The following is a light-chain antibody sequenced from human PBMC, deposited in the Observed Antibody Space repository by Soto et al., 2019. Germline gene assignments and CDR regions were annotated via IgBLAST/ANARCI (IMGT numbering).Light chain of an antibody. Sequence: DIPMTQSPSSLSASVGDRLTITCRASQGISNYLAWYQQKPGKVPKLLMYSASTLQSGVPSRFSGSGSGTDFTLTISDLQPEDVATYYCQKYNSAPLTFGGGTKVEIK. J-gene: IGKJ4*01. CDR2: SAS. V-gene: IGKV1-27*01. CDR3: QKYNSAPLT. CDR1: QGISNY.